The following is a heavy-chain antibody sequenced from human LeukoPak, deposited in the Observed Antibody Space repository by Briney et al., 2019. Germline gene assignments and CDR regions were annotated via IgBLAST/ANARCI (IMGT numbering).Heavy chain of an antibody. CDR2: INPNSGGT. CDR1: GYTFTGYY. V-gene: IGHV1-2*04. Sequence: ASVKVSCKASGYTFTGYYMHWVRQAPGQGLEWMGWINPNSGGTNYAQKFQGWVTMTRDTSISTAYMELSRLRSDDTAVYYCARSGDSSSWYRGHYYYYYGMDVWGQGTTVTVSS. CDR3: ARSGDSSSWYRGHYYYYYGMDV. J-gene: IGHJ6*02. D-gene: IGHD6-13*01.